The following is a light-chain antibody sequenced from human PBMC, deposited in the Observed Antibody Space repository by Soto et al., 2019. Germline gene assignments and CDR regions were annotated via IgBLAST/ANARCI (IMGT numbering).Light chain of an antibody. V-gene: IGKV1-39*01. CDR2: AAS. CDR3: QQSYTTLWT. Sequence: DTQMTKSPSSLSASVGDRVIITCPASQTISSYLNWYQQKPGRAPKPLIYAASSLQGGGPSRFTGGGSGTDFTLTISSLQPEDFATYYCQQSYTTLWTFGQGTKV. J-gene: IGKJ1*01. CDR1: QTISSY.